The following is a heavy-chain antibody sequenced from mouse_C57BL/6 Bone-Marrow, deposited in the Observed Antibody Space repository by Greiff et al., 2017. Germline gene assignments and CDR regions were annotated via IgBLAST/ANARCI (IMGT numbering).Heavy chain of an antibody. CDR3: ARYYGSSFDY. J-gene: IGHJ2*01. CDR1: GFTFSDYG. Sequence: EVQLVESGGGLVKPGGSLKLSCAASGFTFSDYGMHWVRQAPENGLEWVAYISSGSSTIYYADTVKGRFTISRDKAKNTLFLQMTSLRSEDTAMYYCARYYGSSFDYWGQGTTLTVSS. V-gene: IGHV5-17*01. D-gene: IGHD1-1*01. CDR2: ISSGSSTI.